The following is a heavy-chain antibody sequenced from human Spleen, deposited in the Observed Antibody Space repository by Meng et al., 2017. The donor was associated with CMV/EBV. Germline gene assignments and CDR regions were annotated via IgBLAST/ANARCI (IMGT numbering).Heavy chain of an antibody. J-gene: IGHJ4*02. CDR2: IYYSGST. D-gene: IGHD3-3*01. CDR1: GASIATSNTYY. V-gene: IGHV4-39*07. CDR3: ARDGFLEWLPLDY. Sequence: SETLSLTCTVSGASIATSNTYYWGWIRQPPGEGLEWIGSIYYSGSTYYNPSLKSRVTISVDTSKNQFSLKLSSVTAADTAVYYCARDGFLEWLPLDYWGQGTLVTVSS.